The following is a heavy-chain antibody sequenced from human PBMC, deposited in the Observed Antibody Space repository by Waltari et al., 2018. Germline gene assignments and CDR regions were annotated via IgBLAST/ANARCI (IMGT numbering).Heavy chain of an antibody. Sequence: QVQLQESGPGLVKPSETLSLTCTVSGASITTYYYSWIRQSPGKGLQWIGSMYYTGTAYYNPSRKGRGTISLDTSKNQFSLSLTSVTTADTAVYYCARMKNNRESAASWYPPSFDSWGQGIHVTVSS. D-gene: IGHD6-13*01. CDR1: GASITTYY. J-gene: IGHJ5*01. CDR3: ARMKNNRESAASWYPPSFDS. V-gene: IGHV4-59*01. CDR2: MYYTGTA.